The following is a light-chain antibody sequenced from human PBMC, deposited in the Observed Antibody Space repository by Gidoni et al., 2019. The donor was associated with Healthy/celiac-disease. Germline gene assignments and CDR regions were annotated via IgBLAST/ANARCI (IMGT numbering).Light chain of an antibody. Sequence: HSALTQPRPVSGSPGQSVTISCTGTSSDVGGYNYVSWYQQHPGKAPKLMIYDVSKRPSGVPDRFSGSKSGNTASLTICGLQDEDEADYYCCSYAGSYTLVFGGGTKLTVL. CDR2: DVS. CDR3: CSYAGSYTLV. V-gene: IGLV2-11*01. CDR1: SSDVGGYNY. J-gene: IGLJ3*02.